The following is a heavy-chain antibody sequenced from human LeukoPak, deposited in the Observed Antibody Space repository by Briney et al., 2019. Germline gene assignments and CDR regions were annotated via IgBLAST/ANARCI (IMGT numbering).Heavy chain of an antibody. D-gene: IGHD2-2*01. CDR2: ISSSSSTI. CDR1: GFTFSSYS. J-gene: IGHJ3*01. V-gene: IGHV3-48*01. CDR3: ARGRVVVPAAGDDAFDV. Sequence: GGSLRLSCAASGFTFSSYSMNWVRQAPGKGLEWVSYISSSSSTIYYADSVKGRFTISRDNAKNSLYLQMNSLRAEDTAVYYCARGRVVVPAAGDDAFDVWGQGTMVTVSS.